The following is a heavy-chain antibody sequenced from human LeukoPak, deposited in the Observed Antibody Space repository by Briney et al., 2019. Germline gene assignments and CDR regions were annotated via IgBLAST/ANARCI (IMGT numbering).Heavy chain of an antibody. J-gene: IGHJ4*02. CDR3: AKDFYSSSWYYDY. CDR2: ISGSGGST. V-gene: IGHV3-23*01. Sequence: GGSLRLSCAASGFTFTNYAMSWVRQAPGKGLEWVSAISGSGGSTYYADSVKGRFTFSRDNSKSTLYLQMNSLRAEDTAVYYCAKDFYSSSWYYDYWGQGTQVTVSS. CDR1: GFTFTNYA. D-gene: IGHD6-13*01.